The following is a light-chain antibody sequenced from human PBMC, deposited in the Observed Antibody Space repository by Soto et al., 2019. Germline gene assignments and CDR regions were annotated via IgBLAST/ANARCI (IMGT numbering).Light chain of an antibody. CDR1: QGVRND. Sequence: DIQLTQSPSSLSASLGDRVYITCRASQGVRNDLAWYQQKPGKAPQRLISSASRLLRGVPSRFSGSGSGTDFTLTISSLQPEDFATYFCLQHHSYPYTFGQGTNLEIK. J-gene: IGKJ2*01. V-gene: IGKV1-17*01. CDR2: SAS. CDR3: LQHHSYPYT.